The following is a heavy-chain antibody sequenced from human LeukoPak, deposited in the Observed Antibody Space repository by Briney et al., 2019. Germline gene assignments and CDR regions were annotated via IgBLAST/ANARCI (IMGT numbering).Heavy chain of an antibody. J-gene: IGHJ4*02. CDR1: GFTFSNAW. Sequence: GGSLRLSCAASGFTFSNAWMSWVRQAPGKGLEWVGRIKSKTDAGTTDYAANGKGRFTISRDDTKNTLYPQMNSLKTEDTAVYYCTTDQTTANDYWGQGTLVTVSS. D-gene: IGHD4-17*01. V-gene: IGHV3-15*01. CDR2: IKSKTDAGTT. CDR3: TTDQTTANDY.